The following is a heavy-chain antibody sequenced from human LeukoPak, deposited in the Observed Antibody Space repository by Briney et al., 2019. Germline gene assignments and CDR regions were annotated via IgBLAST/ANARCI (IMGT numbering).Heavy chain of an antibody. CDR2: IRFSGDII. CDR3: ARVYSSSWHFDY. CDR1: VFTFSSYV. D-gene: IGHD6-13*01. V-gene: IGHV3-48*03. J-gene: IGHJ4*02. Sequence: GGSLRLSCAASVFTFSSYVMNWVRQAPGKGLEWDSYIRFSGDIIYYADSVQGRFTISRHNAKNSLYLQMNRLRAEDTAVYDCARVYSSSWHFDYWGQGILVTVSS.